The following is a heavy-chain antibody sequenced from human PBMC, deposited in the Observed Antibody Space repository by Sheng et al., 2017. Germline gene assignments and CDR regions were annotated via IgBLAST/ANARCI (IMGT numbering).Heavy chain of an antibody. CDR3: ASGLVANYYDSSGYYYNNYYYMDV. Sequence: QVQLVQSGAEVKKPGSSVKVSCKASGGTFSSYAISWVRQAPGQGLEWMGGIIPIFGTANYAQKFQGRVTITTDESTSTAYMELSSLRSEDTAVYYCASGLVANYYDSSGYYYNNYYYMDVWGKGTTVTVSS. V-gene: IGHV1-69*05. J-gene: IGHJ6*03. CDR1: GGTFSSYA. CDR2: IIPIFGTA. D-gene: IGHD3-22*01.